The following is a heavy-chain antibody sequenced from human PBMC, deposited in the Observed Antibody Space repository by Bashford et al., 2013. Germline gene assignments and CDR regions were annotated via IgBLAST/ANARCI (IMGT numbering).Heavy chain of an antibody. Sequence: SVGTFSSYAISWVRQAPRTRALSGWRESSLSLVQQTNAQKFQGRVTITADESTSTAYMELSSLRSEDTAVYYCARDAYPGSGGNWAYNRLDPWGQGTVVTVSS. J-gene: IGHJ5*02. V-gene: IGHV1-69*01. D-gene: IGHD1-26*01. CDR2: SSLSLVQ. CDR3: ARDAYPGSGGNWAYNRLDP. CDR1: VGTFSSYA.